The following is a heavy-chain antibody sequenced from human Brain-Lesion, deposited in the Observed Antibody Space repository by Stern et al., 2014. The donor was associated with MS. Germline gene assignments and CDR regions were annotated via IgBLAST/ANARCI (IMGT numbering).Heavy chain of an antibody. Sequence: VQLVQSGAEVKKPGESLKISCEASGYLFDDYWIGWVRQMSGRGLELVAIIFPRDSNTRYSPSVQGQVTISADKSITTAYLQRSSLKASAPAIYYCARSPATPSGYDRFDYWGQGALVTVSS. J-gene: IGHJ4*02. CDR2: IFPRDSNT. CDR1: GYLFDDYW. V-gene: IGHV5-51*03. D-gene: IGHD5-12*01. CDR3: ARSPATPSGYDRFDY.